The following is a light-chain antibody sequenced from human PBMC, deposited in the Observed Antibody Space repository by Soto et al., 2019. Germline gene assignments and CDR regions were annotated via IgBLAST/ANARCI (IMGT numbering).Light chain of an antibody. Sequence: QSALTQPASVSGSPGQSITISXXGTXSXXGGYNYVSWYRQHPGKAPELMIYDVANRPSGVSDRFSGSKSGNTASLTISGLQTEDEADYYCSSYTSTSTLYVFGTGTKLTVL. CDR3: SSYTSTSTLYV. J-gene: IGLJ1*01. CDR2: DVA. V-gene: IGLV2-14*03. CDR1: XSXXGGYNY.